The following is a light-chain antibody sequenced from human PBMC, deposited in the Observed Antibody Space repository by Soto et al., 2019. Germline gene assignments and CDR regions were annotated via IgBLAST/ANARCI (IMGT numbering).Light chain of an antibody. CDR3: SSYTTSNTRQIV. CDR2: DVS. Sequence: QSVVTQPATVSGSPGQSSPISCTGTSSDVGGYNYVSWYQHHPGKAPKLIIYDVSNRPSGVSIRFSGSKSDNTASLTISGLQPEDEADYHCSSYTTSNTRQIVFGTGTKVTVL. V-gene: IGLV2-14*03. CDR1: SSDVGGYNY. J-gene: IGLJ1*01.